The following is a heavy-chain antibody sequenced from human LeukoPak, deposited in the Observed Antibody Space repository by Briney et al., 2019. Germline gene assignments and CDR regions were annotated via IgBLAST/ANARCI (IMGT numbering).Heavy chain of an antibody. CDR2: ISSSGNTT. J-gene: IGHJ3*02. CDR3: ARGGSYLSAFDI. CDR1: GFTFSDYY. D-gene: IGHD1-26*01. Sequence: GGSLRLSCAASGFTFSDYYMSWIRQAPGKGLECVSYISSSGNTTYHADSVKGRFTISRDNAKNSLYLQMSSLRAEDTAVYYCARGGSYLSAFDIWGQGTMVTVSS. V-gene: IGHV3-11*01.